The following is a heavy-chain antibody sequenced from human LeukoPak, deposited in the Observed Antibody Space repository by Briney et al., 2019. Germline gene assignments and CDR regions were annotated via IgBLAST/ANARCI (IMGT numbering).Heavy chain of an antibody. Sequence: GGSLRLSCAASGFTFSSYNMNWVRQAPGKGLEWVSYISSSSSTIYYADSVKGRFTISRDNAKNSLYLQMNSLRAEDTAVYYCARGDYGDFYYFDYWGQGTLVTVSS. J-gene: IGHJ4*02. D-gene: IGHD4-17*01. CDR3: ARGDYGDFYYFDY. V-gene: IGHV3-48*04. CDR1: GFTFSSYN. CDR2: ISSSSSTI.